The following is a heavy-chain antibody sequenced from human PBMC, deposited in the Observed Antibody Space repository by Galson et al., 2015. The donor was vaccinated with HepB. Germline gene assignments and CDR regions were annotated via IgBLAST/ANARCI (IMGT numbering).Heavy chain of an antibody. J-gene: IGHJ3*02. D-gene: IGHD3-22*01. CDR1: GYTFTSYY. CDR3: ARGGIVVVMDDAFDI. CDR2: INPSGGST. V-gene: IGHV1-46*01. Sequence: SVKVSCKASGYTFTSYYMHWVRQAPGQGLEWMGIINPSGGSTSYAQKFQGRVTMTRDTSTSTVYMELSSLRSEDTAVYYCARGGIVVVMDDAFDIWGQGTMVTVSS.